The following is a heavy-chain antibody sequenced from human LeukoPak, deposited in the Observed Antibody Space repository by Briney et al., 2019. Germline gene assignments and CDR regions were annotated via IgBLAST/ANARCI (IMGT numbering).Heavy chain of an antibody. Sequence: GGSLRLSCAASGFTFSSYEMNWVRQAPGKGLEWVSYISSSGSTIYYADSVKGRFTISRDNAKNSLYLQMNSLRAEDTAVYYCARSIVVVGAFDIWGQGTMVTVSS. CDR1: GFTFSSYE. D-gene: IGHD2-15*01. V-gene: IGHV3-48*03. J-gene: IGHJ3*02. CDR2: ISSSGSTI. CDR3: ARSIVVVGAFDI.